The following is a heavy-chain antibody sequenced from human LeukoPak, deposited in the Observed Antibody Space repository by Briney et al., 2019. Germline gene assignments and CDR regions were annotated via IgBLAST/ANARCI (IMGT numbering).Heavy chain of an antibody. V-gene: IGHV3-43*01. D-gene: IGHD6-19*01. CDR2: ISWDGGST. J-gene: IGHJ4*02. Sequence: GGSLRLSCAASGFTFDDYTMHWVCQAPGKGLEWVSLISWDGGSTYYADSVKGRFTISRDNSKNSLYLQMNSLRTEDTALYYCAKAYSSGWPQYYFDYWGQGTLVTVSS. CDR1: GFTFDDYT. CDR3: AKAYSSGWPQYYFDY.